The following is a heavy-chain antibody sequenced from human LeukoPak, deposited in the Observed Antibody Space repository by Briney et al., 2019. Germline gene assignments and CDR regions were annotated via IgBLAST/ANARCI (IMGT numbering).Heavy chain of an antibody. D-gene: IGHD6-19*01. CDR3: ARKDSSGGGYYHYGMDV. J-gene: IGHJ6*02. Sequence: ASVKVSCKASGYTFTSYYMHWVRQAPGQGLEWMGIINPSGGATSYAQKFQGRVTMTRDTSTNTVYMEMSSLRSEDTAVYYCARKDSSGGGYYHYGMDVRGQGTTVTVSS. V-gene: IGHV1-46*01. CDR2: INPSGGAT. CDR1: GYTFTSYY.